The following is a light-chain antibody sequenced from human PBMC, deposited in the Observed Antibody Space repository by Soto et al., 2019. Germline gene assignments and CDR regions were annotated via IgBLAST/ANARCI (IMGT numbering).Light chain of an antibody. CDR3: SSYTSNSTLVV. V-gene: IGLV2-14*03. CDR2: DVS. Sequence: QAVVTQPASVSGSPGQSITISCTGTSSDVGGYNYVSWYQQHPGKAPKLMIYDVSNRPSGVSNRFSGSKSGNTASLTISGLQAEDEADYYCSSYTSNSTLVVFGGGTQLTVL. CDR1: SSDVGGYNY. J-gene: IGLJ2*01.